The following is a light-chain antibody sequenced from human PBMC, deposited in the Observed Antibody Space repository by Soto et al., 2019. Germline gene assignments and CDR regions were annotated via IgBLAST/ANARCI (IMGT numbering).Light chain of an antibody. CDR2: DAS. V-gene: IGKV1-33*01. J-gene: IGKJ2*01. CDR3: PQEDYRPYT. CDR1: EDITNY. Sequence: DIQMTQTPSSLSASVGDRITITCQASEDITNYFHWYQQKPGKAPKLLIYDASNLETEVPSRFSGSGSRTDFSFPISGLQADNIAPYDFPQEDYRPYTFGQGTQRE.